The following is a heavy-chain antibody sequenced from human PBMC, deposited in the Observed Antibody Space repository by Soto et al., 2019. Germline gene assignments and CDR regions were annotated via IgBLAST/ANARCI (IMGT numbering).Heavy chain of an antibody. D-gene: IGHD1-26*01. Sequence: QVQLVESGGGVVQPGRSLRLSWVVSGFTFSSYGMHWVRQAPGKGLDWVAIISHDGSDKYYADSVKGRFTISRDNSKNTVYLQMKSLRAEDTAMYYCAKDLSVGHSYYGLYVWGQGTTVTVSS. J-gene: IGHJ6*02. CDR1: GFTFSSYG. CDR2: ISHDGSDK. CDR3: AKDLSVGHSYYGLYV. V-gene: IGHV3-30*18.